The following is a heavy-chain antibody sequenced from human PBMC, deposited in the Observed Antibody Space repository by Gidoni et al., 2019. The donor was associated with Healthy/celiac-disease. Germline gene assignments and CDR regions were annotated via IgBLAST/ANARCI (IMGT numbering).Heavy chain of an antibody. V-gene: IGHV5-51*01. D-gene: IGHD6-6*01. J-gene: IGHJ3*02. Sequence: EVQLRQSGAAAKKPGESLKISCKGYGYSFTSYWIGSVRQMPGKGLEWMGIIYPVDSDTRYSPSYQGQVTISADKSIRTAYLQWSSLKASYTSMYYCASQYSSSLGDAFDIWGQGTMVTVSS. CDR3: ASQYSSSLGDAFDI. CDR2: IYPVDSDT. CDR1: GYSFTSYW.